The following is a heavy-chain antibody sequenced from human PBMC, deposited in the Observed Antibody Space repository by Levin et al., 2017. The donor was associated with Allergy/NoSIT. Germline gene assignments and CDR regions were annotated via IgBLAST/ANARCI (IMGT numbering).Heavy chain of an antibody. CDR1: GGSISSSSYY. CDR2: IYYSGTT. D-gene: IGHD3-10*01. V-gene: IGHV4-39*01. J-gene: IGHJ4*02. Sequence: SETLSLTCTVSGGSISSSSYYWGWIRQPPGKGLEWIGNIYYSGTTYSNPSLQSRVTISVDTSENQLSLKLSSVTAADTAVYYCARSNYYGSGSYKQRDFDYWGQGTLVTVSS. CDR3: ARSNYYGSGSYKQRDFDY.